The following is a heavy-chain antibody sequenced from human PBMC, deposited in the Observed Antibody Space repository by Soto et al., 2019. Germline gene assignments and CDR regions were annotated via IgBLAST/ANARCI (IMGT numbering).Heavy chain of an antibody. CDR1: GFSLNTSGVG. CDR2: LYWDDDK. Sequence: QITLKESGPTLVKPTQTLTLTCTFSGFSLNTSGVGVGWIRQPPGKALEWLALLYWDDDKYYSPSLRSRLTITNDTSKIQVVLTMTNMDPVDTATYYCAHRPNTGAGGKFFDYWGQGTLVTVSS. J-gene: IGHJ4*02. V-gene: IGHV2-5*02. CDR3: AHRPNTGAGGKFFDY. D-gene: IGHD1-1*01.